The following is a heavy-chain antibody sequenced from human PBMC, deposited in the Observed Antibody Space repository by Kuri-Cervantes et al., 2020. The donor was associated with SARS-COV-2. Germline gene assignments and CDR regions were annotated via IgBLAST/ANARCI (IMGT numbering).Heavy chain of an antibody. V-gene: IGHV3-30-3*01. CDR1: GFTFSSYW. J-gene: IGHJ2*01. CDR3: ARNPTYGDYPYWYFDL. CDR2: ISYDGSNK. Sequence: GGSLRLSCAASGFTFSSYWMSWVRQAPGKGLEWVAVISYDGSNKYYADSVKGRFTISRDNSKNTLYLQMNSLRAEDTAVYYCARNPTYGDYPYWYFDLWGRGTLVTVSS. D-gene: IGHD4-17*01.